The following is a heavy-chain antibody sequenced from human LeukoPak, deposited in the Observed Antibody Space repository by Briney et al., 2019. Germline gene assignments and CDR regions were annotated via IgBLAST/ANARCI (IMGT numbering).Heavy chain of an antibody. Sequence: PSQTLSLTCTVSGGSISSSSYYWGWIRQPPGKGLEWIGSIYYSGSTYYNPSLKSRVTISVDTSKNQFSLKLSSVTAADTAVYYCATTLGAAASFDYWGQGTLVTVSS. J-gene: IGHJ4*02. CDR3: ATTLGAAASFDY. D-gene: IGHD6-13*01. CDR2: IYYSGST. V-gene: IGHV4-39*07. CDR1: GGSISSSSYY.